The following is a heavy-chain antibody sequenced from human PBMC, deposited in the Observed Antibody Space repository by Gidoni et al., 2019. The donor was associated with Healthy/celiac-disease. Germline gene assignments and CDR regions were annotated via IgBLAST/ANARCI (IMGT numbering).Heavy chain of an antibody. CDR3: ARGIMITFGGVIAPL. Sequence: EVQLVESGGGLVKPGGSLRLSCAASGFTFSSYSMYWVRQAPGKGLEWVSSISSSSSYIYYADSGKGRFTISRENAKNSLYLQMNSLRAEDTAVYYCARGIMITFGGVIAPLWGQGTLVTVSS. D-gene: IGHD3-16*02. J-gene: IGHJ4*02. V-gene: IGHV3-21*01. CDR2: ISSSSSYI. CDR1: GFTFSSYS.